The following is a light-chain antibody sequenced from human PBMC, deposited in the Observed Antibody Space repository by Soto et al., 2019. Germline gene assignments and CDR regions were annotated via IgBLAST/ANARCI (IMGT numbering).Light chain of an antibody. CDR1: SSDVGAYNF. V-gene: IGLV2-14*03. CDR2: NVS. Sequence: QSALTQPASVSGSPGQSITISCTGTSSDVGAYNFVSWHQQHPGKAPKLMIYNVSDRPSGISYRFSGSKSGNTASLTISGLQGEDEADYYCSAYTVSRTYVFGTGTKLTVL. CDR3: SAYTVSRTYV. J-gene: IGLJ1*01.